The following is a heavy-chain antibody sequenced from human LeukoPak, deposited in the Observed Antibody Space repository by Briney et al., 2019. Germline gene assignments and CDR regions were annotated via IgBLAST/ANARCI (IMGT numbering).Heavy chain of an antibody. CDR2: ISWNSGSI. CDR1: GFTFDDYA. D-gene: IGHD3-9*01. CDR3: AKDNALRYFDWLSHYFNFDY. V-gene: IGHV3-9*01. Sequence: GGSLRLSCAASGFTFDDYAMHWVRQAPGKGLEWVSGISWNSGSIGYADSVKGRFTISRDNSKNTLYLQMNSLRAEDTAVYYCAKDNALRYFDWLSHYFNFDYWGQGTLVTVSS. J-gene: IGHJ4*02.